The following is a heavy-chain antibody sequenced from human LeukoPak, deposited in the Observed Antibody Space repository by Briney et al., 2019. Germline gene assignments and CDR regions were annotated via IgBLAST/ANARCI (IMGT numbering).Heavy chain of an antibody. V-gene: IGHV4-61*02. J-gene: IGHJ6*03. D-gene: IGHD4-23*01. CDR2: IYTSGSN. Sequence: PSETLSLTCTVSGDSISSSSNYWSWIRQPAGKGLEWIGRIYTSGSNNYNPSLKSRVTMSVDTSKNQFSLKLSSVTAADTAMYYCAREVADYGGYYYYHYMDVWGKGTTVTISS. CDR3: AREVADYGGYYYYHYMDV. CDR1: GDSISSSSNY.